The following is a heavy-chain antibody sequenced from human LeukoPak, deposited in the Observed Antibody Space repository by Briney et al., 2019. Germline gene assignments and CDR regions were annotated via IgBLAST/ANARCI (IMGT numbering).Heavy chain of an antibody. CDR3: ARRGATGPHNWFDS. CDR1: GFSFSNYG. CDR2: IGGSDDRI. V-gene: IGHV3-23*01. J-gene: IGHJ5*01. Sequence: GGSLRLSCVASGFSFSNYGMTWVRQAPGRGLEWVSGIGGSDDRIEYAASVRGRFAISRDNSKNTLYLQMNSLRAEDSAVYICARRGATGPHNWFDSWGQGNLVTVSS. D-gene: IGHD3-16*01.